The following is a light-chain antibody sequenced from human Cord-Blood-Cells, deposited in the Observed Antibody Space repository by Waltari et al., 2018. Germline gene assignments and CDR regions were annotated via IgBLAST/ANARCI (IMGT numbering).Light chain of an antibody. V-gene: IGKV4-1*01. CDR2: WAS. CDR1: QSVLYSSNNKNY. Sequence: DIVMTQSQDSLAVSLGERATINCKSSQSVLYSSNNKNYLAWYQHDPGQPPKLLNYWASTRESGVPDRFSGSGSGKDFTLTISSLQAEDVAVYYCQQYYSTPWTFGQGTKVEIK. J-gene: IGKJ1*01. CDR3: QQYYSTPWT.